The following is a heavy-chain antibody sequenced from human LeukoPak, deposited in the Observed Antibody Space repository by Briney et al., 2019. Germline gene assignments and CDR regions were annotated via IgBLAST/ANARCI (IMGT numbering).Heavy chain of an antibody. J-gene: IGHJ4*02. CDR3: ARVTSSSFFFTFDY. V-gene: IGHV4-59*11. CDR2: IYYSGST. Sequence: SETLSLTCTVSGGSISSHYWSWIRQPPGKGLEWIGYIYYSGSTNYNPSLKSRVTISVDTSKNQFSLKLSSVTAADTAVYCCARVTSSSFFFTFDYWGQGTLVTVSS. D-gene: IGHD6-6*01. CDR1: GGSISSHY.